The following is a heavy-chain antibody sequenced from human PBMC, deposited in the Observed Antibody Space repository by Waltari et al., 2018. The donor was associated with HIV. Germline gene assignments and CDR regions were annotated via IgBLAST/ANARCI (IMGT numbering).Heavy chain of an antibody. CDR2: IYYSGST. Sequence: QLQLQESGPGLVKPSETLSLTCTVSGGSISSSSYYWGWIRQPPGKGLEWIGSIYYSGSTYYSPSLKSRVTISVDTSKNQFSLKLSSVTAADTAVYYCARQHYYGSGSPDYWGQGTLVTVSS. V-gene: IGHV4-39*01. J-gene: IGHJ4*02. CDR1: GGSISSSSYY. CDR3: ARQHYYGSGSPDY. D-gene: IGHD3-10*01.